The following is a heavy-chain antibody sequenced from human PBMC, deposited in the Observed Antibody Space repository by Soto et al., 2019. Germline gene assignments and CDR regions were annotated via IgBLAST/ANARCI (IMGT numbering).Heavy chain of an antibody. D-gene: IGHD2-2*02. CDR2: ISSSSSTI. CDR3: ARDGADIVVVPAAIWVFAFDI. J-gene: IGHJ3*02. V-gene: IGHV3-48*01. CDR1: GFTFSSYS. Sequence: GGSLRLSCAASGFTFSSYSMNWVRQAPGKGLEWVSYISSSSSTIYYADSVKGRFTISRDNAKNSLYLQMNSLRAEDTAVYYCARDGADIVVVPAAIWVFAFDIWGQGTMVTVSS.